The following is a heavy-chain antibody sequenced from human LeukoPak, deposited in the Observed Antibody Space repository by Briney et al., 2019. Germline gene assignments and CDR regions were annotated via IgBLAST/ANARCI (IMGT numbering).Heavy chain of an antibody. V-gene: IGHV3-66*01. CDR3: ARDILTGYPPKVYYYYGMDV. Sequence: GGSLRLSCAASGFTVSSNYMSWVRQAPGKGLEWVSVIYSGGSTYYADSVKGRITISRDNSKNTLYLQMNSLRAEDTAVYYCARDILTGYPPKVYYYYGMDVWGQGTTVTVSS. J-gene: IGHJ6*02. CDR2: IYSGGST. CDR1: GFTVSSNY. D-gene: IGHD3-9*01.